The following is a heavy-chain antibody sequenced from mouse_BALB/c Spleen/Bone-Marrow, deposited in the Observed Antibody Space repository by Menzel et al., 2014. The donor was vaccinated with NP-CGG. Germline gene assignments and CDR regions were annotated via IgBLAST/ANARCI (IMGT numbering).Heavy chain of an antibody. CDR3: ARHYGSNYYAMDY. CDR2: IWGDGRT. J-gene: IGHJ4*01. CDR1: GFSLTGYG. Sequence: ESGPGLVAPSQSLSITCTVSGFSLTGYGVNWVRQPPGKGLEWLGMIWGDGRTDYNSALKSRLSISKDNSKSQVLLKMNSLQTDDTARYYCARHYGSNYYAMDYWGQGTSVTVSS. D-gene: IGHD1-1*01. V-gene: IGHV2-6-7*01.